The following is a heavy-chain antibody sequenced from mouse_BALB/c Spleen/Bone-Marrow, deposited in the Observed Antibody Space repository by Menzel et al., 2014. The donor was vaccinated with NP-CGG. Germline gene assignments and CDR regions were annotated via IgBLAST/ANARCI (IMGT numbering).Heavy chain of an antibody. CDR1: GFTFSSFG. V-gene: IGHV5-17*02. CDR2: ISSGSSTI. D-gene: IGHD2-1*01. Sequence: EVKLMESGGGLVQPGGSRKLSCAASGFTFSSFGMHWVRQAPEKGLEWVAYISSGSSTIYYADTVKGRFTISRDNPKNPLFLQMTSLRSEDTAMYYCARYYGNYSGYFDVWSAGTTVTVSS. J-gene: IGHJ1*01. CDR3: ARYYGNYSGYFDV.